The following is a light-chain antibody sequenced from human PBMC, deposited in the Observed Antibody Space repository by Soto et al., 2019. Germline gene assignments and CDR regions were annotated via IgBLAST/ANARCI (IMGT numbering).Light chain of an antibody. CDR1: QGVSSD. Sequence: EIVMTQSPATLSVSPGERATLSCRASQGVSSDLAWYHQKPGQAPGLLIYGASTRATGIPARFSGSGSGTEFTLTINSLQSEDFAVYYCHQYNNWPRTFGQGTKVDIK. V-gene: IGKV3-15*01. CDR3: HQYNNWPRT. CDR2: GAS. J-gene: IGKJ1*01.